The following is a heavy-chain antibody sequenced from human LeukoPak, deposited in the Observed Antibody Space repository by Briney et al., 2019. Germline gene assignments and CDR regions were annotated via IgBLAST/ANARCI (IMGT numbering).Heavy chain of an antibody. V-gene: IGHV3-74*01. D-gene: IGHD5-12*01. J-gene: IGHJ4*02. CDR2: INSDGSDT. Sequence: GGSLRLSCAASGFTFSSYWMHWVRQGPGKGLVWVSRINSDGSDTSYADSVRGRFTISRDNAKNTLYLQMNSLRAEDTAVYFCARDRYTGYDFDYWGRGTLVTVSS. CDR3: ARDRYTGYDFDY. CDR1: GFTFSSYW.